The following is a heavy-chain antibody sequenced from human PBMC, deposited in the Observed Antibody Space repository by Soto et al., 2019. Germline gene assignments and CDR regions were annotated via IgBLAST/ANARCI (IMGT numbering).Heavy chain of an antibody. CDR3: ARRELEPTNSDAFHI. V-gene: IGHV4-39*01. CDR1: GGSISSSRFY. D-gene: IGHD1-1*01. J-gene: IGHJ3*02. Sequence: SETLSLTXTVSGGSISSSRFYWDWIRQPPGKGLEWMGRIYYSGSTYYNPSLERRVTMSVDTSKNQFSLRLGSATAVDTAFYYCARRELEPTNSDAFHIWGQGTMVTVSS. CDR2: IYYSGST.